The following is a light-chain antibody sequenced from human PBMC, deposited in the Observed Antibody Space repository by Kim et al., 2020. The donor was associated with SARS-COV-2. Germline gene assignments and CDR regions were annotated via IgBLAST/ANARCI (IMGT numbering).Light chain of an antibody. CDR1: SSDVGDYNY. CDR2: DVS. V-gene: IGLV2-14*03. CDR3: SAYTSISTVI. J-gene: IGLJ2*01. Sequence: GQSITISCTGTSSDVGDYNYVSWYQQPPGKAPKVMIYDVSNRPSGVSSRFSGSKSGNMASLTITGLQAEDEADYYCSAYTSISTVIFGGGTQLTVL.